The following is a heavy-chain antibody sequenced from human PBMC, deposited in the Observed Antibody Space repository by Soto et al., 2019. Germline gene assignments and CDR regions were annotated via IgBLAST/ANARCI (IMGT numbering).Heavy chain of an antibody. D-gene: IGHD2-15*01. CDR2: VNPSGGST. J-gene: IGHJ1*01. V-gene: IGHV1-46*01. CDR3: AREENCSGGTCYSEYFHR. CDR1: GYTFTGYS. Sequence: ASVKVSCKASGYTFTGYSMHWVRLAPGQGLEWMCVVNPSGGSTKYAQNFQGRVTMTRDTSTTTIYMELSSLRSDDTAIYYCAREENCSGGTCYSEYFHRWGQGTLVTVSS.